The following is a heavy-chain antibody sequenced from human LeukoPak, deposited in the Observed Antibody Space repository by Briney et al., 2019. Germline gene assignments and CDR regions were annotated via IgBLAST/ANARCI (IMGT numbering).Heavy chain of an antibody. V-gene: IGHV1-18*01. J-gene: IGHJ4*02. CDR1: GYTFTSYG. Sequence: PGASVKVSCKASGYTFTSYGISWVRQAPGQGLEWMGWISAYNGNTNYAQKLQGRVTMTTDTSTSTAYMELRSLRSDDTAVYYCARDYGDNSRGNSGYWGQGTLVTVSS. D-gene: IGHD4-23*01. CDR3: ARDYGDNSRGNSGY. CDR2: ISAYNGNT.